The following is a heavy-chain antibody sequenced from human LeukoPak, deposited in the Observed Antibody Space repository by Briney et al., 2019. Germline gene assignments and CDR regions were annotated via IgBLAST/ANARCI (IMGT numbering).Heavy chain of an antibody. CDR2: ISSSSSTI. CDR3: ARAPGSYAFDY. V-gene: IGHV3-48*01. CDR1: GFTFSSYE. D-gene: IGHD1-26*01. Sequence: GSLRLSCAASGFTFSSYEMNWVRQAPGKGLEWVSYISSSSSTIYYADSVKGRFTISRDNAKNSLYLQMNSLRAEDTAVYYCARAPGSYAFDYWGQGTLVTVSS. J-gene: IGHJ4*02.